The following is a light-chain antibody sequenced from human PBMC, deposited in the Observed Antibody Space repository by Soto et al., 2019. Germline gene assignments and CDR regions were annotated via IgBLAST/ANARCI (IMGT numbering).Light chain of an antibody. CDR2: GAS. V-gene: IGKV3-20*01. J-gene: IGKJ5*01. Sequence: EIVLTQSRATVSLSPVERVTLSCMASQSVNIYLAWYQQKPGQAPRLLIYGASSRATGIPDRFSGSGSGTDFTLTISRLEPEDFAVYYCQQYGSSPRITFGQGTRLEIK. CDR3: QQYGSSPRIT. CDR1: QSVNIY.